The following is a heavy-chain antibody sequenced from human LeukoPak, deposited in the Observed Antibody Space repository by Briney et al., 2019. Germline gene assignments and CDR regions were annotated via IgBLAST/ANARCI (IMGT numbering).Heavy chain of an antibody. Sequence: PSETLSLTCTVSGGSISSYYWSWIRQPPGKGLEWIGYIYYSGSTNYNPSLKSRVTISVDTSKNQFSLKLSSVTAADTAVYYCARSDILTGSYYFDYWGQGTLVTVSS. J-gene: IGHJ4*02. D-gene: IGHD3-9*01. CDR1: GGSISSYY. CDR2: IYYSGST. V-gene: IGHV4-59*08. CDR3: ARSDILTGSYYFDY.